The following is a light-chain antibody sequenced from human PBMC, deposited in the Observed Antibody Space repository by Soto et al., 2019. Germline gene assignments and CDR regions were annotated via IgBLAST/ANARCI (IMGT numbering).Light chain of an antibody. Sequence: EIVMTQSPATLSVYPGERATLSCRASQSISINLACYQQKPGQAPRLLIYGASTRATGIPARFSGSWSGTEFTLTISNLQSEDFAVYYCQQYNNWPPITCGQGTRLEIK. CDR1: QSISIN. V-gene: IGKV3-15*01. CDR2: GAS. J-gene: IGKJ5*01. CDR3: QQYNNWPPIT.